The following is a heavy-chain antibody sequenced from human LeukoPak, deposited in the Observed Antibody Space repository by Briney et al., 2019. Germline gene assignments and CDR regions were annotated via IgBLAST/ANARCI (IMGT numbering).Heavy chain of an antibody. CDR3: VREDTPATANY. J-gene: IGHJ4*02. D-gene: IGHD2-21*02. CDR1: GFIFKDYW. Sequence: AGGSLRLSCAASGFIFKDYWMIWVRQAPGKGLEWVSAISGGGDITYYADSVTGRFTISRDNSKDTLFLQMHSLRPGDTAVYYCVREDTPATANYWGQGTLVTISS. CDR2: ISGGGDIT. V-gene: IGHV3-23*01.